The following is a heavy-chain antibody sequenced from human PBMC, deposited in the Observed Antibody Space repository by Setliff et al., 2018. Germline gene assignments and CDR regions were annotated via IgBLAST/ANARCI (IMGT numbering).Heavy chain of an antibody. J-gene: IGHJ4*02. CDR3: ARHATYYYGSGNPPFDS. V-gene: IGHV4-34*12. D-gene: IGHD3-10*01. Sequence: PSETLSLTCAVYGDSLSGYYWSWIRQSPKKGLEWIGEIMPGRDTLYSPSLESRLTITIDTSKSQFSLKLSSVTAADTAVYYCARHATYYYGSGNPPFDSWGQGTLVTVSS. CDR1: GDSLSGYY. CDR2: IMPGRDT.